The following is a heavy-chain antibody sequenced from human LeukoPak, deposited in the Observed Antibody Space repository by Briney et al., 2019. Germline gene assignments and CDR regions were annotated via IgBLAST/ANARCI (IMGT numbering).Heavy chain of an antibody. Sequence: ASVKVSCKASGYTFTSYDINWVRQATGQGLEWMGWMNPNSGNTGYAQKFQGRVTMTRNTSISTAYMELSSLRSEDTAVYCCASLDRGSGWYEFVDYWGQGTLVTVSS. D-gene: IGHD6-19*01. CDR2: MNPNSGNT. V-gene: IGHV1-8*01. CDR3: ASLDRGSGWYEFVDY. J-gene: IGHJ4*02. CDR1: GYTFTSYD.